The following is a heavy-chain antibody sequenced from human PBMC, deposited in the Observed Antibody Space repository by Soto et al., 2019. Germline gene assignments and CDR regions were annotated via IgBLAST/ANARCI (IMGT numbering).Heavy chain of an antibody. CDR1: GGSISSSSYY. Sequence: TSETLSLTCTVSGGSISSSSYYWGWIRQPPGKGLEWIGSIYYSGSTYYNPSLKSRVTISVDTSKNQFSLKLSSVTAADTAVYYCARGILGGVLYMDVWGKGTTVTVSS. CDR3: ARGILGGVLYMDV. J-gene: IGHJ6*03. CDR2: IYYSGST. D-gene: IGHD3-10*01. V-gene: IGHV4-39*01.